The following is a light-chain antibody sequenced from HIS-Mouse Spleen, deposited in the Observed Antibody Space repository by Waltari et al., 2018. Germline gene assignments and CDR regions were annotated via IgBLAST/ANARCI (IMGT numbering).Light chain of an antibody. Sequence: QSALTQPASVSGSPGQSITISCTGTSSDGGGYNYVSWYQQHPGKAPKLMIYDVSNRPSGVSNRFSGSKSGNQASLTISGLQAEDEADYYCSSYTSSSFNVVFGGGTKLTVL. CDR3: SSYTSSSFNVV. V-gene: IGLV2-14*03. J-gene: IGLJ2*01. CDR1: SSDGGGYNY. CDR2: DVS.